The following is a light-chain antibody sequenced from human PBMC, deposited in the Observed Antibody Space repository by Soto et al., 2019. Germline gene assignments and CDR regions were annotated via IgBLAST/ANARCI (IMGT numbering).Light chain of an antibody. CDR1: QTVSNNY. Sequence: EIVLTQSPGTLSLSPGERVTLSCRASQTVSNNYLAWYQQRPGQAPRLLIYGASSRATGIPDRFSGSGSGTDFTLTISRLEPEDLAVYYCQQYGSSPPLSFGGGTKVDIK. CDR3: QQYGSSPPLS. J-gene: IGKJ4*01. CDR2: GAS. V-gene: IGKV3-20*01.